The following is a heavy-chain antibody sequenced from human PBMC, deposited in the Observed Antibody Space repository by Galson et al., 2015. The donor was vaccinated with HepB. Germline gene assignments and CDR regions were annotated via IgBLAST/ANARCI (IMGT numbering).Heavy chain of an antibody. CDR1: GFTFSGYC. Sequence: SLRLSCAASGFTFSGYCMHWVRQAPGTGLEWVAYISESGETTQHADSVKGRFTISRDSAKNSLYLQMNGLRAEDTAVYYCARDQSSRSGHSCDYRGQGTLVTVSS. D-gene: IGHD2-15*01. V-gene: IGHV3-48*01. CDR3: ARDQSSRSGHSCDY. J-gene: IGHJ4*02. CDR2: ISESGETT.